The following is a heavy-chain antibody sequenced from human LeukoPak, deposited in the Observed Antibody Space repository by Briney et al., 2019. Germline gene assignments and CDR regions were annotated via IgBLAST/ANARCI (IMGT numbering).Heavy chain of an antibody. CDR3: ARNRWLDY. CDR2: INPSGGST. V-gene: IGHV1-46*01. D-gene: IGHD5-24*01. Sequence: GASVKVSCRASGYTFTNFYIHWVRQAPGQGLDWMGVINPSGGSTTYAQNFQGRVTMTTDTSTSTVYMELSSLRPEDTAVYYCARNRWLDYLGQGTLVTVSS. J-gene: IGHJ4*02. CDR1: GYTFTNFY.